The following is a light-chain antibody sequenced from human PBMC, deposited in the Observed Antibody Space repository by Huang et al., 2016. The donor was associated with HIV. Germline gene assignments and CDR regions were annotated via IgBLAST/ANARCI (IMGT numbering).Light chain of an antibody. CDR1: QSLLHSNEYNY. J-gene: IGKJ3*01. CDR2: LVS. V-gene: IGKV2-28*01. CDR3: MQALQTPFT. Sequence: IVMTQSPLSLPVTPGEPSSIFCRSSQSLLHSNEYNYLNWYQQKPEQSPQLLIYLVSNRASSVPDRFNGSGSGTDFTLKISKVEAGHVGSYYCMQALQTPFTFGPGTKVHIK.